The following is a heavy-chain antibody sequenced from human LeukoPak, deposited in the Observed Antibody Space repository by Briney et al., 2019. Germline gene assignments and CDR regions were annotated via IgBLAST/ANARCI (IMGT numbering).Heavy chain of an antibody. CDR1: GFIFSSYS. J-gene: IGHJ4*02. CDR3: AKGGATICDN. CDR2: ITGSGGNT. V-gene: IGHV3-23*01. Sequence: GGSLRLSCAASGFIFSSYSMSWVRQAPGKGLEWVSVITGSGGNTYYADSVKGRFTISKDNSKNTVYLQMSSLRAEDTAVYYCAKGGATICDNWGQGTLVTVSS. D-gene: IGHD5-12*01.